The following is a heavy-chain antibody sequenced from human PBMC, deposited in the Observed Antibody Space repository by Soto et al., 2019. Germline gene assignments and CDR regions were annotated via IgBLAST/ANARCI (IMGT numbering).Heavy chain of an antibody. CDR2: IYYSGST. CDR1: GGSISSVDYY. D-gene: IGHD1-7*01. Sequence: PSDTLSLTCTVSGGSISSVDYYWSWIRQPPGKGLELIVYIYYSGSTYYNPSLKSRVTISVDTSKNQFSPKLSSVTAADTAVYYCARQRGELGGAGTTVRYYYGMDXWGQGTTVTVS. V-gene: IGHV4-30-4*02. CDR3: ARQRGELGGAGTTVRYYYGMDX. J-gene: IGHJ6*02.